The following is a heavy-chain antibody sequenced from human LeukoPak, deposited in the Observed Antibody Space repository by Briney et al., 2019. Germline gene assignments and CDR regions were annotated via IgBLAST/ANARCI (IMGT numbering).Heavy chain of an antibody. Sequence: PSETLSLTCAVSGGSISSGGYSWSWIRQPPGKGLEWIGYIYYSGSTYYNPSLKSRVTISVDTSKNQFSLKLSSVTAADTAVYYCARDSAEYGTFDYWGQGTLVTVSS. D-gene: IGHD2-2*01. CDR1: GGSISSGGYS. CDR3: ARDSAEYGTFDY. V-gene: IGHV4-30-4*07. CDR2: IYYSGST. J-gene: IGHJ4*02.